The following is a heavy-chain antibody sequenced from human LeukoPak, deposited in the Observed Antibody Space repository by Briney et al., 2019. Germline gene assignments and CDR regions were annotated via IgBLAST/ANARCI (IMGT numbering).Heavy chain of an antibody. J-gene: IGHJ6*03. CDR1: GFSLGDYG. CDR2: LNWNGHRT. D-gene: IGHD2-8*01. V-gene: IGHV3-20*04. CDR3: ARGGYCSNGVCSDYYMDV. Sequence: GRSLRLSCAASGFSLGDYGMSWVRQVPGKGLEWVSGLNWNGHRTGYADSVKGRFTISRDNAKNSLYLQMNSLRDEDTALYYCARGGYCSNGVCSDYYMDVWGKGPTVTVSS.